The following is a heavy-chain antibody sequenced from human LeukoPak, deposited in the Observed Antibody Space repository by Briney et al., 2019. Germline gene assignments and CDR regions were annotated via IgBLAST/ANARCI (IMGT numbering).Heavy chain of an antibody. J-gene: IGHJ6*02. CDR1: GFTVSSNY. D-gene: IGHD3-22*01. CDR2: IYSGGST. Sequence: GGSLRLSCAASGFTVSSNYMSWVRQAPGKGLEWVSVIYSGGSTYYADSVKGRFTISRDNSKNTLYLQMNSLRAEDTAVYYCARDLYYDSSGYYYKRWYYGMDVWGQGTTVTASS. CDR3: ARDLYYDSSGYYYKRWYYGMDV. V-gene: IGHV3-53*01.